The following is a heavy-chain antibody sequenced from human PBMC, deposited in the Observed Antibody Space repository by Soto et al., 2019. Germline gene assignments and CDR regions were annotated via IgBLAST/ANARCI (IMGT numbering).Heavy chain of an antibody. Sequence: PSETLSLACTVSGGSISSGGYYWSWIRQHPGKGLEWIGYIYYSGSTYYNPSLKSRVTISVDTSKNQFSLKLSSVTAADTAVYYFSRDIWIITGTIGIYSYYGMHACGQGTPVTV. J-gene: IGHJ6*02. CDR3: SRDIWIITGTIGIYSYYGMHA. D-gene: IGHD1-7*01. V-gene: IGHV4-31*03. CDR1: GGSISSGGYY. CDR2: IYYSGST.